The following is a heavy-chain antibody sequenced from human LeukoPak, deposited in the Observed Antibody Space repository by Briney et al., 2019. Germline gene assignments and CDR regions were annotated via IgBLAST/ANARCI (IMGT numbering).Heavy chain of an antibody. CDR3: ARDAYGHKIFDY. Sequence: GGSLRLSCAASGFTFSSYAMSWIRQAPGKGLEWVSYISSSGSTIYYADSVKGRFTISRDNAKDSLYLQMNSLRAEDTAVYYCARDAYGHKIFDYWGQGTLVTVSS. D-gene: IGHD4-17*01. J-gene: IGHJ4*02. CDR1: GFTFSSYA. CDR2: ISSSGSTI. V-gene: IGHV3-11*04.